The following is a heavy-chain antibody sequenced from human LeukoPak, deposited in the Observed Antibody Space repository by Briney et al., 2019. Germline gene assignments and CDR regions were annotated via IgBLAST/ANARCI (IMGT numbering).Heavy chain of an antibody. D-gene: IGHD5-18*01. J-gene: IGHJ4*02. V-gene: IGHV1-18*01. CDR3: ARGVDTAMVPVDY. CDR2: ISAYNGNT. CDR1: GYTFTRYG. Sequence: ASVKVSCKASGYTFTRYGISSVRQAPGQGREWMGWISAYNGNTNYAQKLQGRVTMNTHTSTSTAYMELRSLRSDDTAVYYCARGVDTAMVPVDYWGQGTLVTVSS.